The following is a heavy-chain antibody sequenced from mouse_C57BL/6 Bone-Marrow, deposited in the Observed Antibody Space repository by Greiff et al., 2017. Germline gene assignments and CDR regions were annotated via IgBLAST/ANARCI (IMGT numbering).Heavy chain of an antibody. J-gene: IGHJ4*01. CDR1: GFTFSDYG. CDR2: ISSGSSTI. D-gene: IGHD1-1*01. Sequence: EVKLMESGGGLVKPGGSLKLSCAASGFTFSDYGMHWVRQAPEKGLEWVAYISSGSSTIYYADTVKGRFTISRDNAKNTLFLQMTSLRSEDTAMYYCARPATVVATGAMDYWGQGTSVTVSS. CDR3: ARPATVVATGAMDY. V-gene: IGHV5-17*01.